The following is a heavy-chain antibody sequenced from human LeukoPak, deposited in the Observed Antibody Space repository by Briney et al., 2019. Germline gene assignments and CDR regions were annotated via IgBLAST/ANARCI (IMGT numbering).Heavy chain of an antibody. D-gene: IGHD6-6*01. CDR2: FYHGGST. Sequence: KPSETLSLTCTVSGYSISTGYYWDWIRQPPGKGLEWIGTFYHGGSTYYNPSLKSRVTISVDTSKNQFSLNLTSVTAADTAVYYCARAMSIAARLQIIFDYWGQGTLVTVSS. J-gene: IGHJ4*02. CDR3: ARAMSIAARLQIIFDY. V-gene: IGHV4-38-2*02. CDR1: GYSISTGYY.